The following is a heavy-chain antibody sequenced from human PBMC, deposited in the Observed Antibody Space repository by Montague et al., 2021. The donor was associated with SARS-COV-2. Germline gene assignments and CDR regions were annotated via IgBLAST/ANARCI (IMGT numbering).Heavy chain of an antibody. CDR1: GGSISNSHYY. D-gene: IGHD2-2*01. Sequence: SETLSLTCTVSGGSISNSHYYCAWIRQPPGKGLEWIGSIYFNGHSYYNPSLKNRASISLDTSKNQYYLKLNSVAAADTAVYYCARQPPYQTGVLDIWGQGTMVTVSS. CDR2: IYFNGHS. J-gene: IGHJ3*02. V-gene: IGHV4-39*01. CDR3: ARQPPYQTGVLDI.